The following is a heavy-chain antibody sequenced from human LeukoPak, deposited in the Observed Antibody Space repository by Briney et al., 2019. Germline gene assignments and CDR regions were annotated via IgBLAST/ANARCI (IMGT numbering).Heavy chain of an antibody. Sequence: GGSLRLSCATSGFTSDDYAMHWVRQAPGKGLEWVSGITWNSATIVYADSVKGRFTISRDNAKNSVYLQMNSLRAEDTAVYYCAKRWGVKELERRGDFDYWGQGTLVTVSS. D-gene: IGHD1-1*01. V-gene: IGHV3-9*02. CDR3: AKRWGVKELERRGDFDY. J-gene: IGHJ4*02. CDR1: GFTSDDYA. CDR2: ITWNSATI.